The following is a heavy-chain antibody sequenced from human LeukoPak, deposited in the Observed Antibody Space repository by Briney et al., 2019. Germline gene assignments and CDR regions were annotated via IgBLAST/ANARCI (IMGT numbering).Heavy chain of an antibody. CDR1: GFTFSNYW. CDR2: IKTDGSEK. J-gene: IGHJ1*01. V-gene: IGHV3-7*01. CDR3: ATYSSLNRREFQY. D-gene: IGHD3-22*01. Sequence: GGSLRLSCEGSGFTFSNYWMGWVRQASGKGPQWVANIKTDGSEKYYVDSVKGRFTISRDNAKNSLYLQMNSLRAEDTAVYYCATYSSLNRREFQYWGQGTLLTVSS.